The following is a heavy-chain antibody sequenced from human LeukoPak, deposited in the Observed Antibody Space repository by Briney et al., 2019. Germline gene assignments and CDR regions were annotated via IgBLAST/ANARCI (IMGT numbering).Heavy chain of an antibody. CDR1: GGSISSGDYY. D-gene: IGHD3-22*01. V-gene: IGHV4-30-4*01. CDR2: IYYSGST. Sequence: SQTLSLTCTVSGGSISSGDYYWSWIRQPPGKGLEWIGYIYYSGSTYYNPSLKSRVTISVDTSKNQLSLKLSSVTAADTAVYYCARDDSSGYYYDWGQGTLVTVSS. CDR3: ARDDSSGYYYD. J-gene: IGHJ4*02.